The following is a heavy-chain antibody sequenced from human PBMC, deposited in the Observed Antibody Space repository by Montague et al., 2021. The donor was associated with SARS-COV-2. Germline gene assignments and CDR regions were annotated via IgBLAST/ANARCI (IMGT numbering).Heavy chain of an antibody. D-gene: IGHD3-10*01. J-gene: IGHJ6*02. CDR1: GFTFSSYS. V-gene: IGHV3-21*01. CDR3: ARDPLDYGLWSSGSYYNAYYYYYGLDV. Sequence: SLRLSCAASGFTFSSYSMNWVRQAPGKGLEWVSSIRSSSYIYYADSVKGRFTISRDNAKNSLYLQMNSLRAEDTAVYYCARDPLDYGLWSSGSYYNAYYYYYGLDVWGQGTTVTVSS. CDR2: IRSSSYI.